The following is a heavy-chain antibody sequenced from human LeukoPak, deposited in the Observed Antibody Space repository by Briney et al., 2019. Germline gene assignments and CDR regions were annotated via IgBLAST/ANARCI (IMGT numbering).Heavy chain of an antibody. CDR3: ARQIRYFDYYYYYMDV. CDR2: IIPIFGTA. D-gene: IGHD3-9*01. Sequence: ASVKVSCKASGGTLSSYAISWVRQAPGQGLEGMGGIIPIFGTANYAQKFQGRVTITADESTSTAYMELSSLRSEDTAVYYCARQIRYFDYYYYYMDVWGKGTTVTVSS. V-gene: IGHV1-69*13. J-gene: IGHJ6*03. CDR1: GGTLSSYA.